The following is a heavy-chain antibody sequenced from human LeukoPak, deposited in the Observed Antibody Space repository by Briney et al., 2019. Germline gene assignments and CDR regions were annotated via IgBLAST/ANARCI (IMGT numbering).Heavy chain of an antibody. CDR1: GFTFDDYA. J-gene: IGHJ3*02. CDR2: ISWNSGSI. CDR3: AKGYYSSGRDAFDI. V-gene: IGHV3-9*01. Sequence: GGSLRLSCAASGFTFDDYAMHWVRQAPGKGLEWVPGISWNSGSIGYADSVKGRFTISRDNAKNSLYLQMNSLRAEDTALYYCAKGYYSSGRDAFDIWGQGTMVTVSS. D-gene: IGHD6-19*01.